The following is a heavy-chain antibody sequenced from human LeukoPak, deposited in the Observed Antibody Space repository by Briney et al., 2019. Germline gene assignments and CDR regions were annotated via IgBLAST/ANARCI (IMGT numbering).Heavy chain of an antibody. CDR1: GFTFSSPD. Sequence: PGGSLRLSCAASGFTFSSPDMSWVRQAPGSGLEWVSSIRHSDSNTYYADSVMGRFTISRDNSKNTLYLQMNSLSAEDTAVYYCAKRGNPTVGHHYLDVWGKGTTVSVSS. J-gene: IGHJ6*03. CDR3: AKRGNPTVGHHYLDV. V-gene: IGHV3-23*05. D-gene: IGHD1-1*01. CDR2: IRHSDSNT.